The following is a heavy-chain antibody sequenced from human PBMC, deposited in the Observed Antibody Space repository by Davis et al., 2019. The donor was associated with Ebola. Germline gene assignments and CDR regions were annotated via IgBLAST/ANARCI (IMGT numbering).Heavy chain of an antibody. Sequence: AASVKVSCKASGYTFTNYYVHWVRQAPGQGLEWMGIINPSGDTPRYAHKFQGRVTMTRDTSTSTVYMEVISLRSEDTAVYYCASPAGTTEHWFDYWGQGTLVTVSS. CDR1: GYTFTNYY. J-gene: IGHJ4*02. CDR3: ASPAGTTEHWFDY. CDR2: INPSGDTP. D-gene: IGHD1-1*01. V-gene: IGHV1-46*01.